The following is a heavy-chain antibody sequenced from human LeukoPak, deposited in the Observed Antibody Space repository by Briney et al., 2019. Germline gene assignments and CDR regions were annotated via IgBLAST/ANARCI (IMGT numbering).Heavy chain of an antibody. D-gene: IGHD5-18*01. V-gene: IGHV1-69*05. Sequence: SVKVSCKASGGTFSSYAISWVRQAPGQGLEWMGGIIPIFGTANYAQKFQGRVTITTDESTSTAYMELSSLRSEDTAVYYCARVGYSYGYGGDYVDYWGQGTLVSVSS. CDR3: ARVGYSYGYGGDYVDY. CDR1: GGTFSSYA. J-gene: IGHJ4*02. CDR2: IIPIFGTA.